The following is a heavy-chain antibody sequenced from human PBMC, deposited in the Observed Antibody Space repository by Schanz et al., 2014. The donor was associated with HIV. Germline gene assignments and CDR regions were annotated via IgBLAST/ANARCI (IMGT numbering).Heavy chain of an antibody. CDR3: ARDKGGGRDY. J-gene: IGHJ4*02. Sequence: AQLVESGGGVVQPGRSLTLSCVGSGFTFSNYWMHWVRQVPGKGLVWVSRISRDGKTANKADSVKGRFTVSRDNAKNRLYLQMNNLTAGDTAVYYCARDKGGGRDYWGQGTLVTVSS. CDR1: GFTFSNYW. D-gene: IGHD2-15*01. V-gene: IGHV3-74*01. CDR2: ISRDGKTA.